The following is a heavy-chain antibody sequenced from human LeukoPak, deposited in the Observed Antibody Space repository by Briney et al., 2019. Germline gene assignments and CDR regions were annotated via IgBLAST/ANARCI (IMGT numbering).Heavy chain of an antibody. CDR1: GFTFSSYA. CDR3: ARGEEGWFDP. Sequence: GGSLRLSCAASGFTFSSYAMHWVRQAPGKGLEWVAVISYDGSNKYYADSVKGRFTISRDNSKNTLYLQMNSLRAEDTAVYYCARGEEGWFDPWGQGTLVTVSS. CDR2: ISYDGSNK. V-gene: IGHV3-30-3*01. J-gene: IGHJ5*02.